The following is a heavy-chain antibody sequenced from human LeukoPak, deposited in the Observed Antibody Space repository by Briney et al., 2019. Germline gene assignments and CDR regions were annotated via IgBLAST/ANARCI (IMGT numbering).Heavy chain of an antibody. D-gene: IGHD5-12*01. J-gene: IGHJ4*02. Sequence: ETLSLTCTVSGYSISSGYYWGWIRQPPGKGLEWVANIKQHGSEKYYVDSVKGRFTTSRDNAKNSLFLQMNSLRVEDTAVYYCAREYSGYSFDYWGQGTLVTVSS. CDR3: AREYSGYSFDY. CDR1: GYSISSGYY. CDR2: IKQHGSEK. V-gene: IGHV3-7*01.